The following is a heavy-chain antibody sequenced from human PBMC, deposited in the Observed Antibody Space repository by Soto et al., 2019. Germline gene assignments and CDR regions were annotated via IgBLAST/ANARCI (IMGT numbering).Heavy chain of an antibody. D-gene: IGHD1-20*01. Sequence: EVRLVESGGGLVQPGRPLRLSCIASGFTFDDHVMHWVRRAPGKGLEWVSGIQWSSGSLDYANSVKGRFTISRDNAKKSLYLQMNSLRREDTALYYCVKGVRNPGPIKGWRYYLDQWGQGTQVTVSS. J-gene: IGHJ4*02. CDR2: IQWSSGSL. CDR3: VKGVRNPGPIKGWRYYLDQ. CDR1: GFTFDDHV. V-gene: IGHV3-9*01.